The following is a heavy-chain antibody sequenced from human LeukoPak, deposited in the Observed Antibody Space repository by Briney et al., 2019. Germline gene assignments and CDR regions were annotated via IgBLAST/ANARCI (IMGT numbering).Heavy chain of an antibody. CDR3: AKLLNDYGDYYFDY. CDR2: IYSGGST. Sequence: GGSLRLSCAASEFPVGSNYMTWVRQAPGKGLEWVSLIYSGGSTYYADSVKGRFTISRDNSKNTLYLQMSSLRAEDTAVYYCAKLLNDYGDYYFDYWGQGTLVTVSS. CDR1: EFPVGSNY. J-gene: IGHJ4*02. D-gene: IGHD4-17*01. V-gene: IGHV3-66*04.